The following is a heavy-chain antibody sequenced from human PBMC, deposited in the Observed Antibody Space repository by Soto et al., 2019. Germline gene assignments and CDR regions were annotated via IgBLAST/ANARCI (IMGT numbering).Heavy chain of an antibody. V-gene: IGHV3-23*01. Sequence: PVGSLRLSCAASGFTFSSYAMSWVRQAPGKGLEWVSAISGSGGSTYYADSVKGRFTISRDNSKNTLYLQMNSLRAEDTAVYYCAKDGSRSYYYYGMDVWGQGTTVTVSS. CDR3: AKDGSRSYYYYGMDV. CDR1: GFTFSSYA. J-gene: IGHJ6*02. D-gene: IGHD1-26*01. CDR2: ISGSGGST.